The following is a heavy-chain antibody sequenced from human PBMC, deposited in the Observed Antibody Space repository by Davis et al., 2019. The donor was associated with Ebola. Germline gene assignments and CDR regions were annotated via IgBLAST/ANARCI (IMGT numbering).Heavy chain of an antibody. J-gene: IGHJ4*02. CDR2: IIPILGIA. V-gene: IGHV1-18*01. CDR3: ARDALLGFYFDY. Sequence: AASVKVSCKASGYTFTSYGISWVRQAPGQGLEWMGRIIPILGIANYAQKFQGRVTMTTDTSTSTAYMELRSLRSDDTAVYYCARDALLGFYFDYWGQGTLVTVSS. CDR1: GYTFTSYG.